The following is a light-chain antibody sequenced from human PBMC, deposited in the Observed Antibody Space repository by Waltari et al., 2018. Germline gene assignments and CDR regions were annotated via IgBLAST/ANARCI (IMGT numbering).Light chain of an antibody. Sequence: DIQMTQSPSTLSAFVGDRVNITCRASQSISIWLAWYQQKPGKAPKLLIYKATSLERGVPSRFSGSGSGTEFTLTISSLQPDDFASYYCQQYSSILYTFGQGTKVEI. CDR1: QSISIW. CDR2: KAT. CDR3: QQYSSILYT. J-gene: IGKJ2*01. V-gene: IGKV1-5*03.